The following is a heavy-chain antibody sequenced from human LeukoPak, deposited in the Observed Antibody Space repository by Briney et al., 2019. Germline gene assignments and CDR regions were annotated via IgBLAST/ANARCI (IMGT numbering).Heavy chain of an antibody. V-gene: IGHV3-30*04. CDR1: GFTFSSYA. Sequence: GRSLRLSRAASGFTFSSYAMHWVRQAPGRGVEWVAVISYDGSNKYYADSVKGRFTISRDNTKNTLYLQMNSLRAEDTAVYYCARDQIAAALFDYWGQGTLVTVSS. J-gene: IGHJ4*02. CDR3: ARDQIAAALFDY. D-gene: IGHD6-13*01. CDR2: ISYDGSNK.